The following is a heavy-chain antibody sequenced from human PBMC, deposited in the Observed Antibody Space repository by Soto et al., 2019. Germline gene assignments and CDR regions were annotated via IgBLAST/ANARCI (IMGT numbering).Heavy chain of an antibody. CDR2: LSSDGFGA. D-gene: IGHD3-16*01. J-gene: IGHJ5*02. Sequence: EVQLEESGGGSVQPGGSLRLSCAASGFSLSPYWMHWVRQAPGRGLEWVSRLSSDGFGAAYADSVKGRFYISRDIARNTLMMKMNSLIDDDTADYSGARDWGGPDPWGRVTSGTVS. V-gene: IGHV3-74*03. CDR3: ARDWGGPDP. CDR1: GFSLSPYW.